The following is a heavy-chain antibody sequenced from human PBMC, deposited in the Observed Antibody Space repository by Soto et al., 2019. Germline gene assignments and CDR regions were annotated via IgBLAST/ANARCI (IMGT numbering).Heavy chain of an antibody. Sequence: SGPTLVNPTQTLTLTCTFSGFSLSTSGMCVSWIRQPPGKALEWLALIDWEDRKYYRASLKTRLTISKDTPENRVVLTLTDMDPVDTATYFCARTPPLSGHYFDMDLWGRGTTVTVSS. V-gene: IGHV2-70*01. D-gene: IGHD3-16*02. CDR2: IDWEDRK. CDR1: GFSLSTSGMC. CDR3: ARTPPLSGHYFDMDL. J-gene: IGHJ6*02.